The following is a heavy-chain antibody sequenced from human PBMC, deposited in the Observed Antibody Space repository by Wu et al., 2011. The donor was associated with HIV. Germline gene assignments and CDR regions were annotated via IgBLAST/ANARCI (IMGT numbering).Heavy chain of an antibody. CDR2: ISPHDGNT. J-gene: IGHJ3*01. Sequence: QVQLIQSGSELKKPGAAVKVSCRAGGYSFSAHGISWVRQAPGESLEWVGWISPHDGNTNYAQKFQGRLTLTTDTSTRTTYMDLRSLKPDDTAIYYCAKEVQPYYYDGSGFLDGLDVWGQGTMVTVSS. D-gene: IGHD3-22*01. CDR1: GYSFSAHG. CDR3: AKEVQPYYYDGSGFLDGLDV. V-gene: IGHV1-18*01.